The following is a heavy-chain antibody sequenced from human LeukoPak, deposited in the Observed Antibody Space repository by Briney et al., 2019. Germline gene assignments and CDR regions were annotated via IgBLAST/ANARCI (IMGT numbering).Heavy chain of an antibody. Sequence: ASVKVSCKASGYTFTSYYMHWVRQAPGQGLEWMGIINPSGGSTTYAQKFQGRVTMTRDTSTSTVYMELSSLRSEDTAVYYCARGLYSSSDYYYYMDVWGKGTTVTVSS. CDR3: ARGLYSSSDYYYYMDV. CDR2: INPSGGST. V-gene: IGHV1-46*01. D-gene: IGHD6-6*01. J-gene: IGHJ6*03. CDR1: GYTFTSYY.